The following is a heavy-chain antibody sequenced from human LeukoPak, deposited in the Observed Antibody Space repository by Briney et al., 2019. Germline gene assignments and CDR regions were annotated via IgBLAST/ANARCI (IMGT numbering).Heavy chain of an antibody. D-gene: IGHD1-26*01. CDR3: ARSGPSYSGSYSDVDY. V-gene: IGHV1-46*01. Sequence: ASVKVSCKASGYTFTSYYLHWVRQAPGQGLEWMGIINPSGGRTSYTHKFQGAVTRTSDTSTSTVYMELSSLRSEDTAVYYCARSGPSYSGSYSDVDYWGQGTLVTVSS. J-gene: IGHJ4*02. CDR1: GYTFTSYY. CDR2: INPSGGRT.